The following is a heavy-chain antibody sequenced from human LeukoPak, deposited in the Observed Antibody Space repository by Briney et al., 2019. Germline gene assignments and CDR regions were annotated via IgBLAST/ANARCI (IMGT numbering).Heavy chain of an antibody. V-gene: IGHV1-46*01. Sequence: ASVKVSCKASGYTFTSYYMHWVRQAPGQGLEWMGMIYPRDGSTSYAQKFQGRVTVTRDTSTSTVHMELSGLRSEDTAVYYCARDREGFDYWGQGTLVTVSS. CDR1: GYTFTSYY. J-gene: IGHJ4*02. CDR2: IYPRDGST. CDR3: ARDREGFDY.